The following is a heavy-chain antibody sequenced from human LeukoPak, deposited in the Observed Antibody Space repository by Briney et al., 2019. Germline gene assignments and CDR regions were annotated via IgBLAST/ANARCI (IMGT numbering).Heavy chain of an antibody. V-gene: IGHV1-69*05. D-gene: IGHD2-2*01. CDR3: ARGTAPGTLVPAPFDP. J-gene: IGHJ5*02. Sequence: GASVKVSCKASGGTFSSYAISWVRQAPGQGLEWMGGIIPIFGTANYAQKFQGRVTITTDESTSTAYMELSSLRSEDTAVYYCARGTAPGTLVPAPFDPWGQGTLVTVSS. CDR2: IIPIFGTA. CDR1: GGTFSSYA.